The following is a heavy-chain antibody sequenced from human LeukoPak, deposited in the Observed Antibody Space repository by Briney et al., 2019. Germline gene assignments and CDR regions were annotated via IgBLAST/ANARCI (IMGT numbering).Heavy chain of an antibody. J-gene: IGHJ5*02. CDR1: GIVFSNSA. Sequence: GGSLRLSCAASGIVFSNSAMNWARQSPGGGLEWVPAIGGGGEGTLYADSVKGRFSISRDNSKNMLYLQMNSLRADGTAIYYCGKDGGQYSSGPEFDPRGQGALFTVSS. D-gene: IGHD6-19*01. CDR3: GKDGGQYSSGPEFDP. V-gene: IGHV3-23*01. CDR2: IGGGGEGT.